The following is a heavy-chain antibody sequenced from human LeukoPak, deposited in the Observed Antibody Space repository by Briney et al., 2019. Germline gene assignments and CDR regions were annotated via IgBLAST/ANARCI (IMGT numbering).Heavy chain of an antibody. V-gene: IGHV3-30*02. CDR2: IRYDGSNK. J-gene: IGHJ4*02. CDR1: GFTLSSYG. Sequence: PGGSLRLSCAASGFTLSSYGMHWVRQAPGKGLEWVAFIRYDGSNKYYADSVKGRFTISRDNSKNTLYLQMNSLRAEDTAVYYCAKDLRFLEWLLGGHFDYWGQGTLVTVSS. CDR3: AKDLRFLEWLLGGHFDY. D-gene: IGHD3-3*01.